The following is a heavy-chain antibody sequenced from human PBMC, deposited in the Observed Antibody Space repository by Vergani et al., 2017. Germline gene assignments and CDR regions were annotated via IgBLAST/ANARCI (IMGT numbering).Heavy chain of an antibody. J-gene: IGHJ5*02. Sequence: QVQLVQSGAEVKKPGASVEVSCKASGYTFTSYAISWVRQAPGQGLEWMGGIIPIFGTANYAQKFQGRVTITADESTSTAYMELSSLRSEDTAVYYCARDWDSSGWYNWFDPWGQGTLVTVSS. V-gene: IGHV1-69*01. CDR2: IIPIFGTA. CDR3: ARDWDSSGWYNWFDP. D-gene: IGHD6-19*01. CDR1: GYTFTSYA.